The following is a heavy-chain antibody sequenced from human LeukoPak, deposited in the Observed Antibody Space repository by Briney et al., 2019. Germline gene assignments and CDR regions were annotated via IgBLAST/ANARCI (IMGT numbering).Heavy chain of an antibody. J-gene: IGHJ2*01. CDR1: GASLRGSY. V-gene: IGHV4-34*01. CDR3: ARGGNGWYFDL. Sequence: PSETLSLTCAVQGASLRGSYWSWIRQPPGKGLQWIGQIDHSGSTHSIPSLKSRVTISLDTSQSQASLKVNSVTAADTAVYFCARGGNGWYFDLWGRGTLVTVSS. CDR2: IDHSGST. D-gene: IGHD1-14*01.